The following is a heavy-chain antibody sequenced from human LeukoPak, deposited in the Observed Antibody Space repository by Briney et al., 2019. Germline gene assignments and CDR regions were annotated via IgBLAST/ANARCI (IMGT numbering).Heavy chain of an antibody. CDR2: IYYSGST. V-gene: IGHV4-59*13. CDR3: ARAVKYYYDRSDEYFDY. CDR1: GGSISSYY. J-gene: IGHJ4*02. D-gene: IGHD3-22*01. Sequence: SETLSLTCTVSGGSISSYYWSWIRQPPGKGLEWIGYIYYSGSTNYNPSLKSRVTISVDTSKNQFSLKLRSVTAADAAVYYCARAVKYYYDRSDEYFDYWGQGTLVTVSS.